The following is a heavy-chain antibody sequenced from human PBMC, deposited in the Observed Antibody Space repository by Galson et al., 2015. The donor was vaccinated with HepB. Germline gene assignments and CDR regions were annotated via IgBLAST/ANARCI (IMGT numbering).Heavy chain of an antibody. CDR3: VKDSAHYYDSGGAYWYFDL. J-gene: IGHJ2*01. V-gene: IGHV3-64D*06. CDR2: ISNTGGST. D-gene: IGHD3-22*01. Sequence: SLRLSCAASGFTFSSYAMHWVRQAPGKGLEYVSTISNTGGSTYYADSVKGRFTISRDNSKNTLYLQMSSLRTEDTAVYYCVKDSAHYYDSGGAYWYFDLWGRGTLVTVSS. CDR1: GFTFSSYA.